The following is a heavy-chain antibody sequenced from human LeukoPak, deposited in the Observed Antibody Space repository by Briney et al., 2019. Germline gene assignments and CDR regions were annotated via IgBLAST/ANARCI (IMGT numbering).Heavy chain of an antibody. Sequence: PGGSLRLSCAASGFTSSSYWMHWVRQAPGKGLVWVSRINSDGSSTSYADSVKGRFTISRDNAKNTLYLQMNSLRAEDTAVYYCASIPGIAVAAPYYYGMDVWGQGTTVTVSS. CDR2: INSDGSST. D-gene: IGHD6-19*01. CDR3: ASIPGIAVAAPYYYGMDV. V-gene: IGHV3-74*01. J-gene: IGHJ6*02. CDR1: GFTSSSYW.